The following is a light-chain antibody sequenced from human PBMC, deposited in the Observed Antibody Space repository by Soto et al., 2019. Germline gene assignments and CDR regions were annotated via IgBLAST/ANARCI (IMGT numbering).Light chain of an antibody. V-gene: IGLV1-44*01. J-gene: IGLJ2*01. CDR2: SNN. Sequence: QSVLTQPPSASGTPGQRVTISCSGSSSNIGSNTVNWYQQLPGTAPKLLIYSNNQRPSGVRDRFSGSKSGTSASLAISGLQSEDEADYYCAAWDDSLNGPVFGGGTQLTVL. CDR3: AAWDDSLNGPV. CDR1: SSNIGSNT.